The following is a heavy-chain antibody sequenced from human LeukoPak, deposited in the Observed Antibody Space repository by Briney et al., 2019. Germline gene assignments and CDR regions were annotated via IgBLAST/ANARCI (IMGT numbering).Heavy chain of an antibody. J-gene: IGHJ4*02. Sequence: GGSLRLSCAASGFTFSSYWMNWVRQAPGKGLEWVANIKEDGSEKYYVDSVKGRFAISRDNAKNTLYLQMDSLRAEDTAVYYCARQRFCDYWGQGTLVTVSS. CDR2: IKEDGSEK. CDR1: GFTFSSYW. V-gene: IGHV3-7*01. D-gene: IGHD3-3*01. CDR3: ARQRFCDY.